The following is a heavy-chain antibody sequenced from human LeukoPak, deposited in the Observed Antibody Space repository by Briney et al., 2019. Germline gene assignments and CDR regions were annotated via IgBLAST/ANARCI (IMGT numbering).Heavy chain of an antibody. V-gene: IGHV3-23*01. D-gene: IGHD3-10*01. CDR2: ISGSGGST. Sequence: GGSLRLSCAASGFTFSSYAMSWVRQAPGKGLEWVSAISGSGGSTYYADSVKGRFTISRDNSKNTLYLQMNSLRVEDTAVYYCAKVPNYYGSGSTVDYWGQGTLVTVSS. J-gene: IGHJ4*02. CDR1: GFTFSSYA. CDR3: AKVPNYYGSGSTVDY.